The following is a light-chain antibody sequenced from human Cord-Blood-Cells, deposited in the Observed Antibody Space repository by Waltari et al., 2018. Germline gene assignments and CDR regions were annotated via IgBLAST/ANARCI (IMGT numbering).Light chain of an antibody. CDR3: CSYAGSSTFV. V-gene: IGLV2-23*03. CDR1: SSDVGSYNL. CDR2: EGS. J-gene: IGLJ2*01. Sequence: QSALTQPASGSGSPGQSITISCTGTSSDVGSYNLVSWYQQHPGKAPKLMIYEGSKRPSGVSNRFSGSKSGNTASLTISGLQAEDEADDYCCSYAGSSTFVFGGGTKLTVL.